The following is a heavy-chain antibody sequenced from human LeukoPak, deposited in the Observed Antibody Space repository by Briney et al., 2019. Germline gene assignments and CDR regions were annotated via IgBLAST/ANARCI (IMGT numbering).Heavy chain of an antibody. D-gene: IGHD6-19*01. V-gene: IGHV3-30*04. CDR1: GFTFSSYA. Sequence: GGSLRLSCAASGFTFSSYAMHWFRQAPGKGLEWVAVISYDGSNKYYADSVKGRFTISRDNSKNTLYLQMNSLRAEDTAVYYCARGPIAVAGIFDYWGQGTLVTVSS. CDR2: ISYDGSNK. J-gene: IGHJ4*02. CDR3: ARGPIAVAGIFDY.